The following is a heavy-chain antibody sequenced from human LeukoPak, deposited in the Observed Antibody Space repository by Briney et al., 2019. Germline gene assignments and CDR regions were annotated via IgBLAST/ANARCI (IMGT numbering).Heavy chain of an antibody. CDR3: ARRPGIAARGNEADY. CDR2: IYPGDSDT. CDR1: GYSFTSYW. Sequence: NAGESLKISCKSSGYSFTSYWIGWVRQMPGKGLEWMGIIYPGDSDTRYSPSFQGQVTISADKSISTAYLQWSSLKASDTAMYYCARRPGIAARGNEADYWGQGTLVTVSS. V-gene: IGHV5-51*01. J-gene: IGHJ4*02. D-gene: IGHD6-13*01.